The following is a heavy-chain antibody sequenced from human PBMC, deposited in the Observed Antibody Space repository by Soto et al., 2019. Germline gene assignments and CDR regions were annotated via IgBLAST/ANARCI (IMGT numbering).Heavy chain of an antibody. CDR1: GGSISSYY. J-gene: IGHJ6*02. V-gene: IGHV4-59*01. CDR3: ASSNIAAAGFYYYGMDV. Sequence: SETLSLTCTVSGGSISSYYWSWIRQPAGKGVEWIGYIYYSGSTNYNPSLKSRVTISVDTSKNQFSLKLSSVTAADTAVYYCASSNIAAAGFYYYGMDVWGRGTTVTVSS. CDR2: IYYSGST. D-gene: IGHD6-13*01.